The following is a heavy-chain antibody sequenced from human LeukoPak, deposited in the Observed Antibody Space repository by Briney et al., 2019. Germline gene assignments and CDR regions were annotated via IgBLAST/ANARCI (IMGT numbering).Heavy chain of an antibody. J-gene: IGHJ6*03. D-gene: IGHD3-9*01. CDR2: IYTSGST. CDR1: GGFISSYY. Sequence: SETLSLTCTVSGGFISSYYWSWIRQPAGKGLEWIGRIYTSGSTNYNPSLKSRVTMSVDTSKNQFSLKLSSVTAADTAVYYCARAPSPYDILTGYYNGGYYYMDVWGKGTTVTISS. V-gene: IGHV4-4*07. CDR3: ARAPSPYDILTGYYNGGYYYMDV.